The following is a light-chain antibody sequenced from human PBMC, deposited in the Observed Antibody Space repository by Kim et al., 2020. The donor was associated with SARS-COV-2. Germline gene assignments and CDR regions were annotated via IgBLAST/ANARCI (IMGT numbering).Light chain of an antibody. J-gene: IGKJ2*01. V-gene: IGKV3-20*01. CDR1: QSVSSSN. Sequence: WSPGERATLACRASQSVSSSNLAWYQQKPGQAPRLLIYGASSRATGIPDSFSGRGSGTDFTLTISRLEPEDFAVYYCQQYGSSPRTFGQGTKLEI. CDR3: QQYGSSPRT. CDR2: GAS.